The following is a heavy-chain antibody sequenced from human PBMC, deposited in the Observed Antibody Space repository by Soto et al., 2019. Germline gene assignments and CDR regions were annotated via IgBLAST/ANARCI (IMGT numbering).Heavy chain of an antibody. CDR1: GFTFDDYG. J-gene: IGHJ5*02. CDR3: SKVLTTHTFGPLDP. CDR2: ISWNSGSI. Sequence: PGGSLRLSCVASGFTFDDYGMHWVRQAPGKGLEWVSGISWNSGSIGYADSVEGRFTISRDNAKNSLYLQMNSLRAEDTAFYFCSKVLTTHTFGPLDPWGQGTLVTVSS. V-gene: IGHV3-9*01. D-gene: IGHD3-16*01.